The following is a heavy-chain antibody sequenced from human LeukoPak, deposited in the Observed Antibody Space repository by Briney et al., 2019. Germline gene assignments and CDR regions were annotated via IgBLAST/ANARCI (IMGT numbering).Heavy chain of an antibody. CDR2: IKQDGNEK. D-gene: IGHD6-13*01. V-gene: IGHV3-7*01. CDR3: AKDRWPPRDAFDI. J-gene: IGHJ3*02. CDR1: GFTFSSYW. Sequence: GGSLRLSCAASGFTFSSYWMSWVRQAPGKGLEWVANIKQDGNEKYYVDSVKGRFTISRDNAKNSLYLQMNSLRAEDTAVYYCAKDRWPPRDAFDIWGQGTMVTVSS.